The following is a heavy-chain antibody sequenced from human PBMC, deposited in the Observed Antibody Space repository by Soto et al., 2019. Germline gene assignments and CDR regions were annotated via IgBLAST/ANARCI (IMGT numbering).Heavy chain of an antibody. Sequence: GASLKISCRGSGYYSSSYWIAWVRQMSGKGLEWVGSVYVSDSETKYSPSFQGQVTISADKYTNTAYLYWSHLKASDTAMYYCARRGTLSGRDAFDVWGEGTMVTVSS. CDR2: VYVSDSET. J-gene: IGHJ3*01. CDR1: GYYSSSYW. D-gene: IGHD5-12*01. CDR3: ARRGTLSGRDAFDV. V-gene: IGHV5-51*01.